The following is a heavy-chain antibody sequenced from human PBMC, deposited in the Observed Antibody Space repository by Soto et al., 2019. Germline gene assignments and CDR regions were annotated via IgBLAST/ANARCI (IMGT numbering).Heavy chain of an antibody. V-gene: IGHV3-21*01. D-gene: IGHD3-9*01. CDR1: GFTFSSYS. Sequence: PGGSLRLSCAASGFTFSSYSMNWVRQAPGKGLEWVSSISSSSSYIYYADSVKGRFTISRDNAKNSPYLQMNSLRAEDTAVYYCARNYAILTGLNYFDYWAQGTLVTAPQ. J-gene: IGHJ4*02. CDR3: ARNYAILTGLNYFDY. CDR2: ISSSSSYI.